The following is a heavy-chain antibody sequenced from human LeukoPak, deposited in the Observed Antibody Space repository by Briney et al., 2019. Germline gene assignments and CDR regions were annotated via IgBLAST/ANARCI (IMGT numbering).Heavy chain of an antibody. Sequence: GGSLRLSCVTSGFTFSSYWMTWVRQAPGKGLEWVANINQDGHEKNYVDSVKGRFNISRDNPKNSLYLQMNSLRAEDTAVYFCVRDMDVWAQGTTVTVSS. V-gene: IGHV3-7*05. J-gene: IGHJ6*02. CDR2: INQDGHEK. CDR3: VRDMDV. CDR1: GFTFSSYW.